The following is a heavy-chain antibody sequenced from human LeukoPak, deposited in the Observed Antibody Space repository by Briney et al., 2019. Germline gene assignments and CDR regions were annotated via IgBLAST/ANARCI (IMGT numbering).Heavy chain of an antibody. J-gene: IGHJ4*02. Sequence: GESLKISCQGSGYSFNRYWIGWVRQMPGKGLEWMGIIYPGDSDTRYSPSFQGLVTISADKSINTAYLQWGSLKASDTAMYFCAGLQTHPGLFDYWGQGTLVTVSS. CDR1: GYSFNRYW. V-gene: IGHV5-51*01. CDR2: IYPGDSDT. D-gene: IGHD4-23*01. CDR3: AGLQTHPGLFDY.